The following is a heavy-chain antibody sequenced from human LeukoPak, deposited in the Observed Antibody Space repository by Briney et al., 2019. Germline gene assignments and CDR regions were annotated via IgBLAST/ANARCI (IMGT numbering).Heavy chain of an antibody. CDR3: ARQKVATRLFDY. CDR1: GGSISSYY. D-gene: IGHD5-12*01. Sequence: PSETLSLTCTVSGGSISSYYWSWIRQPAGKGLEWIGRIYTSGSTNYNPSLKSRVTISVDTSKNQFSLKLSSVTAADTSVYYCARQKVATRLFDYWGQGTLVTVSS. CDR2: IYTSGST. J-gene: IGHJ4*02. V-gene: IGHV4-4*07.